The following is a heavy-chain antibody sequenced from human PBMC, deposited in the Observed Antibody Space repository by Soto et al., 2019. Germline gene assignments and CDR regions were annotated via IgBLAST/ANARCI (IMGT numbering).Heavy chain of an antibody. CDR1: GGSFSGYY. CDR3: ARGRRWLQSYYYYYGMDV. Sequence: ASETLSLTCAVYGGSFSGYYWSWIRQPPGKGLEWIGEINHSGSTNYNPSLKSRVTISVDTSKNQFSLKLSSVTAADTAVYYCARGRRWLQSYYYYYGMDVWGQGTTVTVSS. V-gene: IGHV4-34*01. J-gene: IGHJ6*02. CDR2: INHSGST. D-gene: IGHD5-12*01.